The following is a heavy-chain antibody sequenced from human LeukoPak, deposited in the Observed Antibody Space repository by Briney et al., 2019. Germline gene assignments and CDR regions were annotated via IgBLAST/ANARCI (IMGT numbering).Heavy chain of an antibody. J-gene: IGHJ5*02. V-gene: IGHV4-4*07. CDR2: IYPSGNT. Sequence: SETLSLTCTVSRGSTSTYYWSWIRQPAGKGLEWIGRIYPSGNTNFNPSLMSRVTMSIDTSKNQFSLRLTSVTAADTAVYYCARRYFDTSGNWFDPWGQGTLVTVSS. CDR1: RGSTSTYY. CDR3: ARRYFDTSGNWFDP. D-gene: IGHD3-22*01.